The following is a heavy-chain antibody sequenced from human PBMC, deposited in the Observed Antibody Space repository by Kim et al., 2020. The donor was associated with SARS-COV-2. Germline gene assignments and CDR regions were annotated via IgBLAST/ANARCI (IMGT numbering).Heavy chain of an antibody. CDR2: ISYDGSNK. V-gene: IGHV3-30*04. CDR1: GFTFSSYA. CDR3: ASSLRYFDWLFPYGMDV. D-gene: IGHD3-9*01. J-gene: IGHJ6*02. Sequence: GGSLRLSCAASGFTFSSYAMHWVRQAPGKGLEWVAVISYDGSNKYYADSVKGRFTISRDNSKNTLYLQMNSLRAEDTAVYYCASSLRYFDWLFPYGMDVWGQGTTVTVSS.